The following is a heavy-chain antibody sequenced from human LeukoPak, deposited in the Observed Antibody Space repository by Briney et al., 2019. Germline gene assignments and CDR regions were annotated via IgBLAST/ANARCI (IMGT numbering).Heavy chain of an antibody. Sequence: SETLSLTCTVSGDSIGSSTYYGGWIRQPPGKGLEWIGYIYYSGSTNYNPSLKSRVTISVDTSKNQFSLKLSSVTAADTAVYYCARYVNYDFWSGYPNYYYYYMDVWGKGTTVTVSS. CDR3: ARYVNYDFWSGYPNYYYYYMDV. CDR2: IYYSGST. J-gene: IGHJ6*03. CDR1: GDSIGSSTYY. D-gene: IGHD3-3*01. V-gene: IGHV4-61*05.